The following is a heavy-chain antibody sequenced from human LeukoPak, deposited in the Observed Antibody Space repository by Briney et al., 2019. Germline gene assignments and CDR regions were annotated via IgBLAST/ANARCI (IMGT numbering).Heavy chain of an antibody. J-gene: IGHJ4*02. D-gene: IGHD3-22*01. CDR1: GYTFTGYY. CDR3: ARGGYYDSSGYYYFDY. Sequence: ASVKVSCKASGYTFTGYYMHWVRQAPGQGLEWMGWINPNSGGTNYAQKFQGWVTMTRDTSISTAYMELSRLRPDDTAVYYCARGGYYDSSGYYYFDYWGQGTLVTVSS. V-gene: IGHV1-2*04. CDR2: INPNSGGT.